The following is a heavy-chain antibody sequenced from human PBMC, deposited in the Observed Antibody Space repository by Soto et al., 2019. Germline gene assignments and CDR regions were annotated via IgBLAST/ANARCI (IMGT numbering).Heavy chain of an antibody. D-gene: IGHD6-25*01. J-gene: IGHJ4*02. Sequence: EVQLVESGGGLVQTGGSLRLSCAASGFTFSAYWMSWVRQAPGKGLEWVANIKQDGNEKYYVDSVNGRFIISRDDAKNSLFLQLNSLRVEHTAVYYCAREKRANGYFDYWGQGTLVTVSS. CDR3: AREKRANGYFDY. CDR1: GFTFSAYW. CDR2: IKQDGNEK. V-gene: IGHV3-7*01.